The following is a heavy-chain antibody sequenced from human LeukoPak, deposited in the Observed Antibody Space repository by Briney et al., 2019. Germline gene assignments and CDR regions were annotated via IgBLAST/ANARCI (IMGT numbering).Heavy chain of an antibody. CDR1: GGCISSGGYS. Sequence: SQTLSLTCAVYGGCISSGGYSWNWIRQPPGKGLEWIGYIYHSGSTYYNPSLKSRVTISVDRSKNQFSLKLSSVTAADTAVYYCARRCSGGCCYYYYGMDDWGKGTMVTVSS. V-gene: IGHV4-30-2*01. J-gene: IGHJ6*04. CDR3: ARRCSGGCCYYYYGMDD. CDR2: IYHSGST. D-gene: IGHD2-15*01.